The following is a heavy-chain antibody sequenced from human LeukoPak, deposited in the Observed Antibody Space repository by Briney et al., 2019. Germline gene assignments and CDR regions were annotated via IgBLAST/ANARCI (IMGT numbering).Heavy chain of an antibody. CDR1: GGSFSGYY. CDR2: INHSGST. D-gene: IGHD2-2*02. V-gene: IGHV4-34*01. CDR3: ARGGPAAIWGLYCYYGMDV. J-gene: IGHJ6*02. Sequence: PSETLSLTCAVYGGSFSGYYWSWIRQPPGKGLEWIGEINHSGSTNYNPSLKSRVTISVDTSKNQFSLKLSSVTAADTAVYYCARGGPAAIWGLYCYYGMDVWGQGTTVTVSS.